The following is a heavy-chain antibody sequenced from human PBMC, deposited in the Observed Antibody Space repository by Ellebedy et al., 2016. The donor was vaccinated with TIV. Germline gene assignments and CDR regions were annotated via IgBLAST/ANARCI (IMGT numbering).Heavy chain of an antibody. J-gene: IGHJ4*02. CDR1: GFTFSSYS. CDR3: ARGRGKQLVFDY. D-gene: IGHD3-10*01. V-gene: IGHV3-21*01. Sequence: GGSLRLXXAASGFTFSSYSMNWVRQAPGKGLEWVSSISSSSSYIYYADSVKGRFTISRDNAKNSLYLQMNSLRAEDTAVYYCARGRGKQLVFDYWGQGTLVAVSS. CDR2: ISSSSSYI.